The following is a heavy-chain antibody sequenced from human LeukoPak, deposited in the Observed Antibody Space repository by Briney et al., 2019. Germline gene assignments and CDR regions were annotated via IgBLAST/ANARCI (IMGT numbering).Heavy chain of an antibody. V-gene: IGHV3-20*04. CDR3: AKEGPVGGWPHDY. Sequence: GGSLRLSCAASGFTFDDYAMSWVRQAPGKGLEWVSGIGKNGGNPGYADSVKGRFTISRDNAKNSLYLQMNSLTTEDTALYYCAKEGPVGGWPHDYWGQGTLVTVSS. CDR1: GFTFDDYA. CDR2: IGKNGGNP. J-gene: IGHJ4*02.